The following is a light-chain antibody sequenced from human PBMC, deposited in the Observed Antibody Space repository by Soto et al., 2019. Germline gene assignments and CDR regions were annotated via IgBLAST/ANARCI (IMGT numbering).Light chain of an antibody. Sequence: QSALTQPPSASGSPGQSVTISCTGTSSDVGGYPYVSWYQQHPGKAPKLMTYEVSKRPSGVPDRFSGSKSGNTASLTVSGLQDEDEVDYYCSAHAGSNNYVFGTGTKLTVL. V-gene: IGLV2-8*01. J-gene: IGLJ1*01. CDR2: EVS. CDR3: SAHAGSNNYV. CDR1: SSDVGGYPY.